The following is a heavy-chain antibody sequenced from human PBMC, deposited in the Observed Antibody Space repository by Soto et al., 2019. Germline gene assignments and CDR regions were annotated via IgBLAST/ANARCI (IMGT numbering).Heavy chain of an antibody. CDR2: IYSGGST. J-gene: IGHJ6*02. V-gene: IGHV3-53*01. CDR3: ARTAMDDYYYYGMDV. CDR1: GFTVSSNY. Sequence: PGGSLRLSCAASGFTVSSNYMSWVRQAPGKGLEWVSVIYSGGSTYYADSVKGRFTISRDNSKNTLYLQMNSLRAEDTAVYYCARTAMDDYYYYGMDVWGQGTTVTVSS. D-gene: IGHD5-18*01.